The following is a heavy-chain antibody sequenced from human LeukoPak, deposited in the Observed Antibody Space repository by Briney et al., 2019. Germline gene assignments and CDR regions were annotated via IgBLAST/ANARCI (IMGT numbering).Heavy chain of an antibody. CDR1: GYTFTSYD. V-gene: IGHV1-8*01. CDR2: MNPNRGNT. J-gene: IGHJ6*03. CDR3: ARVFSSSSLMNYYYMDV. D-gene: IGHD2-2*01. Sequence: ASVKVSCKASGYTFTSYDINWVRQATGQGLEWMGWMNPNRGNTGYAQKFQGRVTMTRNTSISTAYMELSSLRSEDTAVYYCARVFSSSSLMNYYYMDVWGKGTTVTVSS.